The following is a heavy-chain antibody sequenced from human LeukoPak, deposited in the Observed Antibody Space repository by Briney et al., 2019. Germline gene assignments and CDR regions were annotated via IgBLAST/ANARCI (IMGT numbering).Heavy chain of an antibody. V-gene: IGHV3-21*01. CDR3: ARGVRGVINYFDY. D-gene: IGHD3-10*01. CDR1: GFTFSDYA. J-gene: IGHJ4*02. Sequence: GGSLRLSCAASGFTFSDYAMNWVRQAPGKGLEWVSSISSSGDFIYYADSVKGRFTISRDNAKNSLYLQMNSLRAEDTAVYYCARGVRGVINYFDYWGRGTLVTVSS. CDR2: ISSSGDFI.